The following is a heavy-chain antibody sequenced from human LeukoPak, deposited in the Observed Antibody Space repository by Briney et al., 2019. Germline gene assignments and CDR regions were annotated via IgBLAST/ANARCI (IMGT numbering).Heavy chain of an antibody. CDR2: MSWNSGSI. V-gene: IGHV3-9*01. J-gene: IGHJ1*01. Sequence: PGGSLTLSCAASGFTFDEYSMHWVRQAPGRVLEWVSCMSWNSGSIVYANSVKGRFTISRDNAKNSLYLQMNSLRAEDPALSYCAKAGSGSGRREYFQHWGQGTLVTVSS. CDR1: GFTFDEYS. CDR3: AKAGSGSGRREYFQH. D-gene: IGHD6-25*01.